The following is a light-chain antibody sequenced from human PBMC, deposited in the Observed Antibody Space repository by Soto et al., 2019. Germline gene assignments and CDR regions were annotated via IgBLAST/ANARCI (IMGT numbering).Light chain of an antibody. Sequence: IQLTQSQFSLSASVGERLTLTCRASQGISSALAWYQQKPGKAPKLLIYDASSLESGVPSRFSGSGSGTDFTLTISSLQPEDFATYYCQQFNNYLLTFGGGTKVDIK. CDR1: QGISSA. V-gene: IGKV1D-13*01. CDR3: QQFNNYLLT. CDR2: DAS. J-gene: IGKJ4*01.